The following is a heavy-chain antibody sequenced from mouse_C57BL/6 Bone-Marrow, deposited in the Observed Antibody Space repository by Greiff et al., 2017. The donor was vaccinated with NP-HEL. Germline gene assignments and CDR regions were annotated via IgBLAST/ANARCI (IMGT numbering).Heavy chain of an antibody. Sequence: VQLQQSGPELVKPGASVKISCKASGYTFTDYYMNWVKQSHGKSLEWIGDINPNNGGTSYNQKFKGKATLTVDKSSSTAYMELRSLTSEDSAVYYCARWDERCPFAYWGQGTLVTVSA. D-gene: IGHD4-1*01. CDR2: INPNNGGT. CDR3: ARWDERCPFAY. CDR1: GYTFTDYY. V-gene: IGHV1-26*01. J-gene: IGHJ3*01.